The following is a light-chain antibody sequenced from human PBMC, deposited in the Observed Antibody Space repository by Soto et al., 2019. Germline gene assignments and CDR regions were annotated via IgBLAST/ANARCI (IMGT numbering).Light chain of an antibody. CDR1: SSDVGGHNY. J-gene: IGLJ1*01. CDR2: DVN. Sequence: QSALTQPASVSGSPGQSITISCTGTSSDVGGHNYVSWYQQHPNKAPKVMIYDVNNRPSGVSNRFSGSKSGNTASLTISGLQAEDEADYYCSSYTNSAAYVFGTGTKLTVL. V-gene: IGLV2-14*03. CDR3: SSYTNSAAYV.